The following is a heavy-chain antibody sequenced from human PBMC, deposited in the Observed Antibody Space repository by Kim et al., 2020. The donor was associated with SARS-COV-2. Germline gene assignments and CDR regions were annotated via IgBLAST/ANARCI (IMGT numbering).Heavy chain of an antibody. Sequence: GESLKISCKGSGYSFTSYWISWVRQMPGKGLEWMGRIDPSDSYTNYSPSFQGHVTISADKSISTAYLQWSSLKASDTAMYYCARSADKTYYYDSSGSGGFDPWGQGTLVTVSS. CDR1: GYSFTSYW. J-gene: IGHJ5*02. CDR2: IDPSDSYT. CDR3: ARSADKTYYYDSSGSGGFDP. D-gene: IGHD3-22*01. V-gene: IGHV5-10-1*01.